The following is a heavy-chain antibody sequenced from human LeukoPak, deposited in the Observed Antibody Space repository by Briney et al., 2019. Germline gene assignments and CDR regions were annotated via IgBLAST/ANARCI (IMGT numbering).Heavy chain of an antibody. D-gene: IGHD2-2*01. CDR2: IYYSGST. J-gene: IGHJ4*02. CDR1: GGSVSSTSYF. Sequence: SETLSLTCTVSGGSVSSTSYFWGWIRQPPGKGLEWIGSIYYSGSTYYNPSLKSRVTMSVDTSKNQFSLKLSSVTAADTAVYYCAGPYTSSLDYWGQGILVTVSS. CDR3: AGPYTSSLDY. V-gene: IGHV4-39*07.